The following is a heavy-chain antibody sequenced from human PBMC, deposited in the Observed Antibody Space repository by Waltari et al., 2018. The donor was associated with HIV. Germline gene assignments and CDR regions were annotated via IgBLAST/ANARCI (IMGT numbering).Heavy chain of an antibody. CDR1: GFIFSDAW. J-gene: IGHJ4*02. V-gene: IGHV3-15*01. D-gene: IGHD6-13*01. Sequence: EVQLVESGGGLVKPGDSLRLSCAASGFIFSDAWMRGVLQAPGKGLQWVVRIKDNADDVAGDDGAAVEGRVTISRDDSKNMVYLQMRSLTFEDTAVYFCSTWQVGSSWGPGTLVTVSS. CDR3: STWQVGSS. CDR2: IKDNADDVAG.